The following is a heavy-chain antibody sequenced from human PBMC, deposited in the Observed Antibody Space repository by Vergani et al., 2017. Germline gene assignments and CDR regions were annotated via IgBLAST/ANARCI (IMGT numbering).Heavy chain of an antibody. Sequence: QVQLVQSGAEVKKPGASVKVSCKASGYTFTGYYMHWVRQAPGQGLEWMGWINPNSGGTNYAQKFQGRVTMTRDTSISTAYMALSRLRSDDTAVYYWARSVDTAMVTVYFDYWGQGTLVTVSS. CDR1: GYTFTGYY. J-gene: IGHJ4*02. D-gene: IGHD5-18*01. CDR3: ARSVDTAMVTVYFDY. CDR2: INPNSGGT. V-gene: IGHV1-2*02.